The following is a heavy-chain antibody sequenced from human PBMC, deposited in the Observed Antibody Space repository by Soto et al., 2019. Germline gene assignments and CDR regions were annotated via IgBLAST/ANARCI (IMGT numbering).Heavy chain of an antibody. J-gene: IGHJ4*02. Sequence: SETLSLTCSLSRSSISSGGYYWNWIRQHPGKGLEWIGYIYYSGSTYYNPSLKSRVTISVDTSKNQFSLKLSSVTAEDTAVYYCAREPLTWGQG. CDR1: RSSISSGGYY. V-gene: IGHV4-31*03. CDR3: AREPLT. CDR2: IYYSGST.